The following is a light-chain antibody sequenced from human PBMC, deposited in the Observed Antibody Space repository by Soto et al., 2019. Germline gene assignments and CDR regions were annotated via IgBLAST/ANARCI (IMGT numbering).Light chain of an antibody. J-gene: IGKJ3*01. CDR2: WAS. CDR3: QQYYGTPFT. Sequence: DIVLTQSPDSLAVSLGERATINCKSSRSVLYSSNNKNYFAWYQQKPGQPPKLLIYWASTRESGVPDRFSGSGSGTDFTLTISGLQAEDVAVYYCQQYYGTPFTFGPGTKVDLK. CDR1: RSVLYSSNNKNY. V-gene: IGKV4-1*01.